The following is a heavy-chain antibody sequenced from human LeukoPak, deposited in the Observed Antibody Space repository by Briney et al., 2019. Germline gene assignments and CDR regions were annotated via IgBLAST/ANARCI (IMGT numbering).Heavy chain of an antibody. CDR1: GGSISSYY. D-gene: IGHD3-9*01. CDR3: GRGIVLRYFDWLSGFDY. CDR2: IYYSGST. V-gene: IGHV4-59*01. Sequence: SETLSLTCTVSGGSISSYYWSWIRQPPGKGLEWIGYIYYSGSTNYNPSLKSRVTISVDTSKNQFSLKLSSVTAADTAVYYCGRGIVLRYFDWLSGFDYWGQGTLVTVSS. J-gene: IGHJ4*02.